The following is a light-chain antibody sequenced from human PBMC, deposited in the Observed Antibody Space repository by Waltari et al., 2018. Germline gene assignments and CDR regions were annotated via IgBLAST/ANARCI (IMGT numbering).Light chain of an antibody. CDR1: KLGDQY. J-gene: IGLJ2*01. V-gene: IGLV3-1*01. CDR3: RAWDSNIGVV. Sequence: SFELTQPPSVSVSPGQTANLPRPGDKLGDQYTSWYQKKPGQSPILVIYEDKKRPSGIPERFSGSSSGNTATLTISGTQAMDEADYYCRAWDSNIGVVFGGGTKLTVL. CDR2: EDK.